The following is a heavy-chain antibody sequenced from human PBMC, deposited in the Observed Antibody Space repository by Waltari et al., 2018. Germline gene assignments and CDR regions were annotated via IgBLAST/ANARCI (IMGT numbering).Heavy chain of an antibody. Sequence: QVQLVQSGAEVKKPGSSVKVSCKASGGTFSSYAISWVRQAPGQGLEWMGGIIPIFGTANYEQKFQGRVTITADKSTSTAYMELSSLRSEDTAVYYCARGRFLGYCSGGSCYSNWFDPWGQGTLVTVSS. J-gene: IGHJ5*02. CDR2: IIPIFGTA. CDR1: GGTFSSYA. V-gene: IGHV1-69*14. D-gene: IGHD2-15*01. CDR3: ARGRFLGYCSGGSCYSNWFDP.